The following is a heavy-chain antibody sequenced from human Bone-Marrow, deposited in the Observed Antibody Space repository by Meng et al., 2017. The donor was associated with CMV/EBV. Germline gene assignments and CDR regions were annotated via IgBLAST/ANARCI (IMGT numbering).Heavy chain of an antibody. D-gene: IGHD3-22*01. CDR3: ARDTRRTYYYDSSGYYQYFQH. J-gene: IGHJ1*01. CDR1: GFTFSSYS. V-gene: IGHV3-21*01. CDR2: ISSSSSYI. Sequence: GKSLKISCAASGFTFSSYSMNWVRQAPGKGLEWVSSISSSSSYIYYADSVKGRFTISRDNAKNSLYLQMNSLRAEDTAVYYCARDTRRTYYYDSSGYYQYFQHWGQGTLVTVSS.